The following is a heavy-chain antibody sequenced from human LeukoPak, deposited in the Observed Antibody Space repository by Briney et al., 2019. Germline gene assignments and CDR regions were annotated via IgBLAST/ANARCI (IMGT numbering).Heavy chain of an antibody. CDR2: ISGSGGST. Sequence: GGSLRLSCKTSGFTFSSYSMNWVRQAPGKGLEWVSAISGSGGSTYYADSVKGRFTISRDNSKNTLYLQMNSLRAEDTAVYYCATAATVDTAMPPDYWGQGTLVTVSS. V-gene: IGHV3-23*01. J-gene: IGHJ4*02. CDR1: GFTFSSYS. D-gene: IGHD5-18*01. CDR3: ATAATVDTAMPPDY.